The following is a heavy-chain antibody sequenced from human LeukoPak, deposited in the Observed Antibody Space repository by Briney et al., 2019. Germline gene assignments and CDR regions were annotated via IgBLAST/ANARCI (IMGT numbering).Heavy chain of an antibody. CDR1: GFTLSTYW. V-gene: IGHV3-7*03. D-gene: IGHD2/OR15-2a*01. CDR3: ARAPFRAFDI. Sequence: GGSLRLSCAASGFTLSTYWMSWVRQAPGKGLEWEANIKQDGSRKYYVDSVKGRFTISRDNAKNSLSLQMNSLRAEDTAVYYCARAPFRAFDIWGQGTMVTVSS. CDR2: IKQDGSRK. J-gene: IGHJ3*02.